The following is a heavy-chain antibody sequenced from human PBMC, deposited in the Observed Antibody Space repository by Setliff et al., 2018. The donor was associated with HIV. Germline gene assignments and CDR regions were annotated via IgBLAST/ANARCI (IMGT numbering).Heavy chain of an antibody. CDR1: GGSVNSYH. D-gene: IGHD2-21*02. V-gene: IGHV4-59*08. CDR2: IYKSGTT. Sequence: PSETLSLTCSVSGGSVNSYHWSWIRQPPGKGLEWIGYIYKSGTTNYSPSLKSRVTISAGPSKNQFSLKLTPVTAADTAVYYCGRLSETAMASFDSWGQGILVTVSS. J-gene: IGHJ4*02. CDR3: GRLSETAMASFDS.